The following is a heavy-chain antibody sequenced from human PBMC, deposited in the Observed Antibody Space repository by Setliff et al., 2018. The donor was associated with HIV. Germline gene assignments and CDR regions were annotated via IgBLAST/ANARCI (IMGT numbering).Heavy chain of an antibody. Sequence: GESLKISCNGSGYIFTNYWIAWVRQMPGKGLEWMGNIYPGDSDTRYSPSFQGQVTISAAKSISTAFLQWSSLKAADTAIYYCARHRHSGYYDVLTGVNWFDPWGQGTLVTVSS. J-gene: IGHJ5*02. CDR1: GYIFTNYW. CDR2: IYPGDSDT. V-gene: IGHV5-51*01. CDR3: ARHRHSGYYDVLTGVNWFDP. D-gene: IGHD3-9*01.